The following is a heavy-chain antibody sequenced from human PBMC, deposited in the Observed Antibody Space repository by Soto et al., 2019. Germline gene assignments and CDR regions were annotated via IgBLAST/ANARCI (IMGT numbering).Heavy chain of an antibody. D-gene: IGHD3-9*01. CDR2: ISYDGSSK. J-gene: IGHJ4*02. CDR1: GFTFSSCG. Sequence: PGGSLRLSCAASGFTFSSCGMHWVRQAPGKGLEWVAIISYDGSSKDYADSVKGRFTISRDNSKNTLYLQMNSLRPEDMAVYYCARDPYYDILAVTTAYFDYWGQGTLVTV. V-gene: IGHV3-30*19. CDR3: ARDPYYDILAVTTAYFDY.